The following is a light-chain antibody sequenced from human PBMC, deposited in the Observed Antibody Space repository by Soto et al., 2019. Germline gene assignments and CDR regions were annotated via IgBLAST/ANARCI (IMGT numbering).Light chain of an antibody. CDR3: QLYNSYSLT. J-gene: IGKJ1*01. Sequence: GESVDLGGRASQSISSWLAWYQQKPGKAPKLLIYKASSLESGVPSRFSGSGSGTGSTLSICSVQPDGRAPYRSQLYNSYSLTCAQGTKVDIK. CDR1: QSISSW. V-gene: IGKV1-5*03. CDR2: KAS.